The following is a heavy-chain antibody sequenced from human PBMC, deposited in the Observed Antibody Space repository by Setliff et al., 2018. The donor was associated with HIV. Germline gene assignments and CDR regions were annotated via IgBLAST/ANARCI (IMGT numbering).Heavy chain of an antibody. CDR3: ARGRNYDSSGYGDYYYMDV. Sequence: SVKVSCKASGGTLSSYPISWVRQAPGQGLEWMGGIIPIFGTTHYAQKFQGRVTVTADESTSTAYMQLSSLRSDDTAVYYCARGRNYDSSGYGDYYYMDVWGKGTTVTVSS. CDR1: GGTLSSYP. CDR2: IIPIFGTT. J-gene: IGHJ6*03. D-gene: IGHD3-22*01. V-gene: IGHV1-69*13.